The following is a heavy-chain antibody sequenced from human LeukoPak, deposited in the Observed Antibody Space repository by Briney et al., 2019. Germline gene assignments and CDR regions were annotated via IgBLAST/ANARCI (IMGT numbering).Heavy chain of an antibody. V-gene: IGHV3-30*02. CDR1: GFTFSSYG. CDR3: AMLKWTGTKSDY. Sequence: PGGSLRLSCAASGFTFSSYGMHWVRQAPGKGLEWVAFIRYDGSNKYYADSVKGRFTISRDNSKNTLYLQMNSLRAEDTAVYYCAMLKWTGTKSDYWGQGTLVTVSS. CDR2: IRYDGSNK. J-gene: IGHJ4*02. D-gene: IGHD1/OR15-1a*01.